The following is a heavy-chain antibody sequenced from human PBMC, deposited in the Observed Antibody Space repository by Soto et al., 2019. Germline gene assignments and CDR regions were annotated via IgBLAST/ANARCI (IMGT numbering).Heavy chain of an antibody. CDR1: GYIFIDYW. D-gene: IGHD2-15*01. CDR2: VYPRDSDT. V-gene: IGHV5-51*01. J-gene: IGHJ5*02. Sequence: GESLKISCKASGYIFIDYWRGWVRQMPGKGLEWMGFVYPRDSDTRYSPSFQGQGTISADRSTGTAFLQWRSLKASDTALYYCARPPLPGYSIHFNAWGQGTLVTVSS. CDR3: ARPPLPGYSIHFNA.